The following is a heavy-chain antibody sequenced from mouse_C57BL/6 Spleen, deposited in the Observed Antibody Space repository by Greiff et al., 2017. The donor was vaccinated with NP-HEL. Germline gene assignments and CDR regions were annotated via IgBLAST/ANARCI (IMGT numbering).Heavy chain of an antibody. CDR1: GYSITSGYY. D-gene: IGHD1-1*01. J-gene: IGHJ2*01. CDR3: ARDQDTTVPHYIDY. CDR2: ISYDGSN. V-gene: IGHV3-6*01. Sequence: VQLKESGPGLVKPSQSLSLTCSVTGYSITSGYYWNWIRQFPGNKLEWMGYISYDGSNNYNPSLKNRISITRDTSKNQFFLKLNAVTTEDTATYYCARDQDTTVPHYIDYWGQGTTLTVSS.